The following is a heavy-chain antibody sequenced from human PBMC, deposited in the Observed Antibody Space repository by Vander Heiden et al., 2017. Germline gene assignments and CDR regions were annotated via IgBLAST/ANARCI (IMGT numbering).Heavy chain of an antibody. CDR2: MDPKTGNR. CDR1: GYTFSNYE. J-gene: IGHJ4*02. V-gene: IGHV1-8*01. CDR3: ARYCSSTSCYKFDS. D-gene: IGHD2-2*01. Sequence: QEQLVQSGAAVKKPGASVQVSCKASGYTFSNYEINWVRQAAGQGLEWVGWMDPKTGNRGYAKKFQGRVTMTTNTSITTAYMELSSLRSEDTAVYYCARYCSSTSCYKFDSWGQGTLVTVSS.